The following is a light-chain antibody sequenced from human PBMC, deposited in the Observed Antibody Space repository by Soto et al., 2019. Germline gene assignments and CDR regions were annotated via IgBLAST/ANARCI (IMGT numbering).Light chain of an antibody. V-gene: IGLV1-40*01. CDR1: SSNIGAGYD. CDR3: QSYDSSLSGYV. J-gene: IGLJ1*01. CDR2: AYN. Sequence: QAVVTQPPSVSGAPGQRVTISCTGSSSNIGAGYDVHWYQQLPGTAPKLLIYAYNNRPSGVPDRFSGSKSGTSASLAITGLQADDEADYYCQSYDSSLSGYVFGTGTKVTVL.